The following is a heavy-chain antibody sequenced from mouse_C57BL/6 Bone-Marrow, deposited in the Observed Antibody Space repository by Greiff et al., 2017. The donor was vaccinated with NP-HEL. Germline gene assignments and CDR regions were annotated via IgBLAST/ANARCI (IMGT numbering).Heavy chain of an antibody. J-gene: IGHJ4*01. Sequence: VQLQQPGAELVKPGASVKMFCEASGYTFTHYWVNWVKQRPGQGLEWVGDIYPGSGSTNYNEKFKSKATLTVDTSSSTAYMQLSSLTSEDSAVYYCARDGCYYARDYWGQGTSATVSS. V-gene: IGHV1-55*01. CDR2: IYPGSGST. CDR1: GYTFTHYW. CDR3: ARDGCYYARDY.